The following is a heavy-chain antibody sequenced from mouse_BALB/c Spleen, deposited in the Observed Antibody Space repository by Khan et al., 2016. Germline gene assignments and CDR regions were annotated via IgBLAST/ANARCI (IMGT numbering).Heavy chain of an antibody. D-gene: IGHD1-1*01. Sequence: VQLQQPGAESVKPGASVKLSCTATGFNIKDTYMYWVKQRPEQGLEWIGRIDPANGNTKYVPKFQGKATTTADTSSNTAYLQLSSLTSEDTAVYYCARGLYYYGSSYYAMDYWGQGTSVTVTS. CDR3: ARGLYYYGSSYYAMDY. CDR1: GFNIKDTY. V-gene: IGHV14-3*02. J-gene: IGHJ4*01. CDR2: IDPANGNT.